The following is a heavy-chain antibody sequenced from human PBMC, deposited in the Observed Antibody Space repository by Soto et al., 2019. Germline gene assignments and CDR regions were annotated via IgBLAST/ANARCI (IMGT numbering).Heavy chain of an antibody. D-gene: IGHD6-19*01. CDR1: GYTFSGHW. V-gene: IGHV5-10-1*01. Sequence: GESLKISCKTSGYTFSGHWIRCFLQVPGKGLQWMGNIDPSDSYINYNPAFRGHVTFSVDKSSSTAYLHWRSLGPSDTAIYYCARHGAAIWLGYWGQGTLVTVSS. CDR3: ARHGAAIWLGY. CDR2: IDPSDSYI. J-gene: IGHJ4*02.